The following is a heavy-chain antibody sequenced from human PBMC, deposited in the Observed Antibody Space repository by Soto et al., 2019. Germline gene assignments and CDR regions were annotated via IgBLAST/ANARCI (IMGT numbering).Heavy chain of an antibody. CDR2: MYNTGST. D-gene: IGHD2-21*02. CDR1: GGSISGYY. Sequence: SETLSLTCTVSGGSISGYYWSWIRQPPGKGLEWIGYMYNTGSTVYNPSFKSRVTISVDTSRNQFSLKLNSVTAADTAVYYCARDLWGYCGTDCYPLDVWGQGTTVTVS. CDR3: ARDLWGYCGTDCYPLDV. V-gene: IGHV4-59*01. J-gene: IGHJ6*02.